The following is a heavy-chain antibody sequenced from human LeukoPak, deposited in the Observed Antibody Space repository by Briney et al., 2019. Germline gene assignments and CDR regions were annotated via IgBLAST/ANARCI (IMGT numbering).Heavy chain of an antibody. V-gene: IGHV1-18*01. J-gene: IGHJ6*03. D-gene: IGHD6-19*01. Sequence: ASVKVSCKASGYTFTSYGISWVRQAPGQGLEWMGWISAYNGNTNYAQKLQGRVTMTTDTSTSTAYMELRSLRSDDTAVYYCARDPSSGWYGYYYYYMDVWGKGTTVTVS. CDR2: ISAYNGNT. CDR1: GYTFTSYG. CDR3: ARDPSSGWYGYYYYYMDV.